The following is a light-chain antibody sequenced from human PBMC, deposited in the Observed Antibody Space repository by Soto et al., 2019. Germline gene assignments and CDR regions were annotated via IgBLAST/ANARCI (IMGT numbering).Light chain of an antibody. J-gene: IGKJ5*01. Sequence: EIVLTQSPGTLSLSPGERATLSCRASQSVGRDYLAWFQQKPGQPPRLLIYDASSRATGIPDRFSGSGSGTDFTLTISRLEPEDFAVYHCQQYAASPITFGQGTRLEIK. V-gene: IGKV3-20*01. CDR2: DAS. CDR1: QSVGRDY. CDR3: QQYAASPIT.